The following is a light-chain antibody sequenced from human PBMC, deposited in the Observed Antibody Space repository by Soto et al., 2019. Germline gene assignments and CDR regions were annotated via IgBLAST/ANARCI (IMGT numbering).Light chain of an antibody. CDR3: QSYDATNQV. V-gene: IGLV6-57*01. CDR2: EDN. Sequence: NFMLTQPHSVSESPGKTVIISCTRSSGSIASNYVQWYQQRPGSSPTTVIYEDNQRPSGVPDRFSGSIDSSSNSASLTISELETEDEADYYCQSYDATNQVFGGGTKL. J-gene: IGLJ3*02. CDR1: SGSIASNY.